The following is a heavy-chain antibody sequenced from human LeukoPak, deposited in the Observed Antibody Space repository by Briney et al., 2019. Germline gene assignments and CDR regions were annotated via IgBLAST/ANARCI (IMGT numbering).Heavy chain of an antibody. J-gene: IGHJ6*03. CDR2: ISTYNGNT. CDR1: GYIFTNYA. V-gene: IGHV1-18*01. CDR3: ARDHASGYYYMDV. D-gene: IGHD3-16*01. Sequence: GASVKVSCKASGYIFTNYAISWVRQAPGQGLEWMGWISTYNGNTKNAQKLQGRVSMTTDTSTSTAYMELRTLRSDDTAVYYCARDHASGYYYMDVWGKGTTVTVSS.